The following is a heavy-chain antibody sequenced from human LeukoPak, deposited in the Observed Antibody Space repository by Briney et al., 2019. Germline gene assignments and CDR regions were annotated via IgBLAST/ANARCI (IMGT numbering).Heavy chain of an antibody. CDR3: AKGTYYDFWSGYDAFDI. Sequence: PGGSLRLSCAASGFTFSSYSMKWVRQAPGKGLEWVSSISSSSSYIYYADSVKGRFTISRDNAKNSLYLQMNSLRAEDTAVYYCAKGTYYDFWSGYDAFDIWGQGTMVTVSS. J-gene: IGHJ3*02. D-gene: IGHD3-3*01. V-gene: IGHV3-21*01. CDR1: GFTFSSYS. CDR2: ISSSSSYI.